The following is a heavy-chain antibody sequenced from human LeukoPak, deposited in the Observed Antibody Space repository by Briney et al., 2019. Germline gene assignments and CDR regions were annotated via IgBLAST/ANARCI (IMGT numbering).Heavy chain of an antibody. Sequence: PGGSLRLSCVASGFPFSSYGMHWVRQAPGEGLEWVSAISGSGGSTYYADSVKGRFTISRDNSKNTLYLQMNSLRAEDTAVYYCVRPWGVDYWGQGTLVTVSS. CDR2: ISGSGGST. CDR1: GFPFSSYG. CDR3: VRPWGVDY. V-gene: IGHV3-23*01. J-gene: IGHJ4*02. D-gene: IGHD3-16*01.